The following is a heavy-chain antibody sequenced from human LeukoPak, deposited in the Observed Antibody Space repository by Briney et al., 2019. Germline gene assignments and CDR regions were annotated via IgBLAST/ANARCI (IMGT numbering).Heavy chain of an antibody. D-gene: IGHD3-3*01. J-gene: IGHJ4*02. CDR1: SYSISRGYY. CDR2: IHHTGTT. Sequence: PSETLSLTCTVSSYSISRGYYWGWIRPSPGKGLEWIGNIHHTGTTSYNPSLESRVTISLDLSKNQFSLRLSSVTAADTALYYCVREGPIRFLEQIDYWGQGALVTVS. V-gene: IGHV4-38-2*02. CDR3: VREGPIRFLEQIDY.